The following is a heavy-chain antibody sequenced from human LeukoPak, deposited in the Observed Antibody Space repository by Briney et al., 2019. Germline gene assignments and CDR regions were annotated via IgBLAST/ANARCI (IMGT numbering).Heavy chain of an antibody. J-gene: IGHJ5*02. CDR3: ARGVCGSTSCYRGVAWFDP. CDR1: GGSISSYY. CDR2: IYYSGST. D-gene: IGHD2-2*01. V-gene: IGHV4-59*12. Sequence: PSETLSLTCTVSGGSISSYYWSWIRQPPGKGLEWIGYIYYSGSTNYNPSLKSRVTMSVDTSKNQFSLKLSSVTAADTAVYYCARGVCGSTSCYRGVAWFDPWGQGTLVTVSS.